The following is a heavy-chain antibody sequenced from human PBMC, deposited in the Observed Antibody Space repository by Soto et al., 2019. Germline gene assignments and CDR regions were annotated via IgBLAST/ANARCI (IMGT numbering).Heavy chain of an antibody. CDR2: INHSGST. Sequence: SETLSLTCAVYGGSFSGYYWSWIRQPPGKGLEWIGEINHSGSTNYNPSLKSRVTISVDTSKNQFSLKLSSVTAADTAVYYCARHPRGYYYDSSGYYWGNAFDIWGQGTMVTVSS. D-gene: IGHD3-22*01. J-gene: IGHJ3*02. CDR3: ARHPRGYYYDSSGYYWGNAFDI. V-gene: IGHV4-34*01. CDR1: GGSFSGYY.